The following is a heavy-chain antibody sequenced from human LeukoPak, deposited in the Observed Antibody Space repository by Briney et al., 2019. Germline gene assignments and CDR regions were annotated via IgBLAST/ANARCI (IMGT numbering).Heavy chain of an antibody. J-gene: IGHJ4*02. CDR3: ARGLQGIDY. Sequence: LSGGSLRLSCATSGFTLSSYWMHWVRQGPGKGLVWVSVIYTDASSTTYADSVKGRFTISRDNARNTLYLQMNSLRAEDTAIYYCARGLQGIDYWGQGTLVTVSS. D-gene: IGHD4-11*01. V-gene: IGHV3-74*01. CDR1: GFTLSSYW. CDR2: IYTDASST.